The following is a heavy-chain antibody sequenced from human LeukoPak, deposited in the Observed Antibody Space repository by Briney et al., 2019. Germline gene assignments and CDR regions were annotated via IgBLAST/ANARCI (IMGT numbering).Heavy chain of an antibody. CDR1: GGSISSYY. V-gene: IGHV4-59*01. CDR2: IYYSGST. Sequence: NTTETLSLTCTVSGGSISSYYWSWIRQPPGKGLEWIGYIYYSGSTNYNPSLKSRVTISVDTSKNQFSLKLSSVTAADTAVYYCARVGYDSSGYHFDYWGQGTLVTVSS. J-gene: IGHJ4*02. CDR3: ARVGYDSSGYHFDY. D-gene: IGHD3-22*01.